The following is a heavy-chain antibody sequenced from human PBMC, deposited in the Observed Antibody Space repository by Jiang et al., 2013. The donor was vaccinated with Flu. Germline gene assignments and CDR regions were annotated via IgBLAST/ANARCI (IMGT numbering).Heavy chain of an antibody. Sequence: GPGLVKPSETLSLTCTVSGGSISSYYWSWIRQPPGKGLEWIGYIYYSGTTNYNPSLKSRVTMSVDTSKNQFSLKLSSVTAADTAVYYCARDPHNSYGGYDNWFDPWGQGTLVTVS. J-gene: IGHJ5*02. CDR2: IYYSGTT. CDR3: ARDPHNSYGGYDNWFDP. V-gene: IGHV4-59*01. CDR1: GGSISSYY. D-gene: IGHD5-12*01.